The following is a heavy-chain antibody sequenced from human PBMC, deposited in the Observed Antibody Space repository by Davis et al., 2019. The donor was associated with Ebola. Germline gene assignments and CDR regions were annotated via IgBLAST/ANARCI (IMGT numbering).Heavy chain of an antibody. V-gene: IGHV2-70*04. Sequence: SGPTLVKPTQTLTLTCTFSGFSLSTSGMRVSWIRQPPGKALEWLARIDWDDDKFYSTSLKTRLTISKDTSKNQVVLIMTNMDPVDTGTYYCARMDQQLVLDYWGQGTLVTVSS. CDR3: ARMDQQLVLDY. CDR1: GFSLSTSGMR. CDR2: IDWDDDK. J-gene: IGHJ4*02. D-gene: IGHD6-13*01.